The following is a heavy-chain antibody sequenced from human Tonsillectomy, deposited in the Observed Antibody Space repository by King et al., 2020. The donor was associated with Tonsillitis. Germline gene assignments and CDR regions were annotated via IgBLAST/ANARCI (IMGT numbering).Heavy chain of an antibody. V-gene: IGHV4-61*02. CDR1: GGSISSGSYY. J-gene: IGHJ5*02. CDR2: IYYNGRT. CDR3: AREYYQYSFDP. Sequence: PLQESGPGLVKPSQTLSLTCTVPGGSISSGSYYWSWIRQPAGQGLEWIGRIYYNGRTNYNPSLKSRVTISIDTSKNQFSLNLSSVTAADTAVYYCAREYYQYSFDPWGQGTQVTVSS. D-gene: IGHD3-10*01.